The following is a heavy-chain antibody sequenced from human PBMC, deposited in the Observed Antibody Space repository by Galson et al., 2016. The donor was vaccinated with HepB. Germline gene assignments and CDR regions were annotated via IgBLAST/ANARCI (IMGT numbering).Heavy chain of an antibody. CDR3: ASLGSLGSFSRGLY. V-gene: IGHV3-33*01. CDR2: IWYDGSNE. J-gene: IGHJ4*02. D-gene: IGHD3-10*01. CDR1: GLSFSVRG. Sequence: SLRLSCATSGLSFSVRGMHWVRQAPGKGLEWVAVIWYDGSNEYYADSVKGRFTISRDNSKNTLYLQMNSLRAEDTAVYYCASLGSLGSFSRGLYWGQGTQVTVSS.